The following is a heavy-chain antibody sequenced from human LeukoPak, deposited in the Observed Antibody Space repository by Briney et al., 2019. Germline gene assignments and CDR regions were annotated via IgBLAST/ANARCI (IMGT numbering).Heavy chain of an antibody. D-gene: IGHD2-8*02. CDR1: GFTVSSNY. CDR2: IYSGGST. J-gene: IGHJ4*02. Sequence: GGSLRLSCAASGFTVSSNYMSWVRQAPGRGLEWVSVIYSGGSTYYADSVKGRFTISRDNSRNTLYLQMGSLRAEDTAIYYCATYRQVLLPFESWGQGTLVTVSS. V-gene: IGHV3-66*01. CDR3: ATYRQVLLPFES.